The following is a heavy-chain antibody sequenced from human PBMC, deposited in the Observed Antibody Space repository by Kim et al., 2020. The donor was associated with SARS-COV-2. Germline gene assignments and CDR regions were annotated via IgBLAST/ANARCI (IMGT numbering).Heavy chain of an antibody. CDR3: SRPRAPSNWYFEL. V-gene: IGHV3-74*01. CDR2: INSDGTEI. Sequence: GGSLRLSCAASGFTFSNHWMHWVRQAPGKGLVWVSRINSDGTEIDYADSVKGRFTISRDSAKSTLYLQMNSLTVEDTAVYYCSRPRAPSNWYFELWGRGTLVTVSS. CDR1: GFTFSNHW. J-gene: IGHJ2*01.